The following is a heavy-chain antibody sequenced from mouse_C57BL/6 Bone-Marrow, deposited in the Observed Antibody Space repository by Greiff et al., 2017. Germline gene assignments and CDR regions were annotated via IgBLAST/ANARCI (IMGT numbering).Heavy chain of an antibody. J-gene: IGHJ1*03. CDR1: GFTFSDFY. Sequence: EVKLVESGGGLVQSGRSLRLSCATSGFTFSDFYMEWVRQAPGKGLEWIAASRNKANDYTTEYSASVKGRFIVSRDTSQSILYLQMNALRAEDTTIYYGARDADYYGSSPYWYFDVWGTGTTVTVAS. D-gene: IGHD1-1*01. CDR3: ARDADYYGSSPYWYFDV. V-gene: IGHV7-1*01. CDR2: SRNKANDYTT.